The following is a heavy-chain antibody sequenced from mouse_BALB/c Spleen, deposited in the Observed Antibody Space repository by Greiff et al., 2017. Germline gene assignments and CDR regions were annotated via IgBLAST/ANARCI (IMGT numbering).Heavy chain of an antibody. D-gene: IGHD1-1*01. V-gene: IGHV1-15*01. CDR2: IDPETGGT. CDR3: AREGIYYGSSYVKYAMDY. J-gene: IGHJ4*01. Sequence: QVQLQQSGAELVRPGASVTLSCKASGYTFTDYEMHWVKQTPVHGLEWIGAIDPETGGTSYNQKFKGKATLTVDKSSSTAYMQLKSLTSEDSAVYYCAREGIYYGSSYVKYAMDYWGQGTSVTVSS. CDR1: GYTFTDYE.